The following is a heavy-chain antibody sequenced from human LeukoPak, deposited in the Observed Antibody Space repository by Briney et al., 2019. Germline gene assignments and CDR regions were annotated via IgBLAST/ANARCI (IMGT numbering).Heavy chain of an antibody. D-gene: IGHD3-3*01. Sequence: SETLSLTCTVSGGSISSGDYYWSWIRQPPGKGLEWIGYIYYSGSTYYNPSLKSRVTISVDTSKNQFSLKLSSVTAADTAVYYCARGYYDFWSGYSARYYYMDVWGKGTTATVSS. J-gene: IGHJ6*03. CDR1: GGSISSGDYY. CDR2: IYYSGST. V-gene: IGHV4-30-4*08. CDR3: ARGYYDFWSGYSARYYYMDV.